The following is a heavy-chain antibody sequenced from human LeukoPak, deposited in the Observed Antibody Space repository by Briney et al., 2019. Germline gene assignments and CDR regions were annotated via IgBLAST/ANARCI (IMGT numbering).Heavy chain of an antibody. J-gene: IGHJ4*02. V-gene: IGHV4-34*01. Sequence: SETLSLTCAVYGGSFSGYYWSWIRQPPGKGLEWIGEINHSGSTNHNPSLKSRVTISVDKSKNQFSLKLSSVTAADTAVYYCARARRVLRYFDWLPKIYFDYWGQGTLVTVSS. CDR1: GGSFSGYY. CDR3: ARARRVLRYFDWLPKIYFDY. CDR2: INHSGST. D-gene: IGHD3-9*01.